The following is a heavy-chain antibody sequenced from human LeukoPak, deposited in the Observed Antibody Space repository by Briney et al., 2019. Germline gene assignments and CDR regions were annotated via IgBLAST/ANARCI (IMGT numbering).Heavy chain of an antibody. CDR1: GFTFDDYA. V-gene: IGHV3-9*01. D-gene: IGHD1-26*01. Sequence: PGGSLRLSCAASGFTFDDYAMHWVRRAPGKGLEWVSGNSGSIGYADSVKGRFTISRDNAKNSLYLQMNSLRAEDTAVYYCARSPSGSPLDYWGQGTLVTVSS. CDR2: NSGSI. CDR3: ARSPSGSPLDY. J-gene: IGHJ4*02.